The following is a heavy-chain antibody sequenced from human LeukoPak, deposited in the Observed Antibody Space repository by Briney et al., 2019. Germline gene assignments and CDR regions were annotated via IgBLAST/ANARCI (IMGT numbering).Heavy chain of an antibody. CDR2: ISSSSSYI. CDR1: GFTFSSHS. J-gene: IGHJ4*02. Sequence: PGGSLRLSCAASGFTFSSHSMNWVRQAPGKGLEWVSSISSSSSYIYYADSVKGRFTISRDNAKNSLYLQMNSLRAEDTAVYYCARDLFRWSGAKAGYWGQGILVTVSS. V-gene: IGHV3-21*01. CDR3: ARDLFRWSGAKAGY. D-gene: IGHD3-3*01.